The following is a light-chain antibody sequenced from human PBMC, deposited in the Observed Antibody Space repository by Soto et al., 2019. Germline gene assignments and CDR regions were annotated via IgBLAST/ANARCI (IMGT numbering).Light chain of an antibody. CDR2: GVS. J-gene: IGKJ1*01. CDR1: QSVSSNL. V-gene: IGKV3-20*01. CDR3: QQYGSSPPT. Sequence: EIVLTQSPGTLSLSPGERATLSCRASQSVSSNLLAWYQEKPGQAPRLLIYGVSKRATGIPDRFSGGGSGTDFTLTISRLEPEDFAVYYCQQYGSSPPTFGQGTKVDIK.